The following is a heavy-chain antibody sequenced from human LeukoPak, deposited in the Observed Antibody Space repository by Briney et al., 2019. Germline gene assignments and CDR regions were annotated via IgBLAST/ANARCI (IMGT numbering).Heavy chain of an antibody. CDR3: ARGVVVAATNVGYY. J-gene: IGHJ4*02. D-gene: IGHD2-15*01. V-gene: IGHV3-23*01. Sequence: GGSLRLSCAASGFSFTTYAMSWVRQAPGKGLQWVSAISAIGGSTYYADSVKGRFTISRDNAKNSLYLQMNSLRAEDTAVYYCARGVVVAATNVGYYWGQGTLVTVSS. CDR2: ISAIGGST. CDR1: GFSFTTYA.